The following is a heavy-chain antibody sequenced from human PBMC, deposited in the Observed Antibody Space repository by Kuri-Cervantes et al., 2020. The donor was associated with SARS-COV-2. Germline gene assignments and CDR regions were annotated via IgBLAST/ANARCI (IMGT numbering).Heavy chain of an antibody. J-gene: IGHJ4*02. CDR3: ARATNYYDSSCYSFSTGGCFDY. Sequence: GESLKISCAASGFTFSSYGMHWVRQAPGKGLEWVAFIRYDGSNKYYADSVKGRFTISRDNSKNTLYLQMNSLRAEDTAVYYCARATNYYDSSCYSFSTGGCFDYWGQGTLVTVSS. CDR1: GFTFSSYG. CDR2: IRYDGSNK. V-gene: IGHV3-30*02. D-gene: IGHD3-22*01.